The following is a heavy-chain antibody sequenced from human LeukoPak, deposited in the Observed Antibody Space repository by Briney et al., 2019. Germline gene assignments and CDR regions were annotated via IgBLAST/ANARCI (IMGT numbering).Heavy chain of an antibody. CDR1: GYTFINYY. D-gene: IGHD3-22*01. Sequence: GASVKVSCKASGYTFINYYVHWVRQAPGQRLQWLGMINPSGGSTVYAQMLQGRLTMTTDMSTRTVYMELNSLTSEDTAVYYCARGRTTQSYASSGFYPRDYWGQGTLVTVSS. J-gene: IGHJ4*02. CDR2: INPSGGST. CDR3: ARGRTTQSYASSGFYPRDY. V-gene: IGHV1-46*01.